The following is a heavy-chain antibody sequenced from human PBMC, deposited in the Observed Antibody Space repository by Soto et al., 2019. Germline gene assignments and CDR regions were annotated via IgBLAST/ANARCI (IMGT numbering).Heavy chain of an antibody. V-gene: IGHV3-30*09. CDR1: GFTFTSFA. J-gene: IGHJ4*02. CDR3: ARRLTKTVSALGY. CDR2: ISENGVNK. D-gene: IGHD2-8*01. Sequence: VGSLRLSCSASGFTFTSFAIHWVRQAPGKGLEWVAVISENGVNKYSAESVRGRFVISRDNSKNTVELEMNSLSPEDTAIYFCARRLTKTVSALGYWGQGTLVTVSS.